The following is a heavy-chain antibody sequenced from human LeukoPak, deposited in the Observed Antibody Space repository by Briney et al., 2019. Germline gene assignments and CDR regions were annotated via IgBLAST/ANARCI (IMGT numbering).Heavy chain of an antibody. J-gene: IGHJ4*02. CDR2: INPNSGGT. D-gene: IGHD3-10*01. Sequence: GASVKVSCKASGHTFTGYYMHWLRQAPGQGLEWMGRINPNSGGTNYAQKFQGRVTMTRDTSISTAYMELSRLRSDDTAVYYCAREPWGYYGSGSIDYWGQGTLVTVSS. V-gene: IGHV1-2*06. CDR1: GHTFTGYY. CDR3: AREPWGYYGSGSIDY.